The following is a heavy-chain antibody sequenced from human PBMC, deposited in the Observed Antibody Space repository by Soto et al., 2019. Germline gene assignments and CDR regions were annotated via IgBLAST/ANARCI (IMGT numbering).Heavy chain of an antibody. CDR3: ARDSYDSTLA. CDR1: GYTFTNFG. CDR2: INTYNGNT. Sequence: ASVKVSCKTSGYTFTNFGISWVRQAPGQGLEWMGWINTYNGNTNSAQMVQGRVTITADESTSTAYMELSSLRSEDTAVYYCARDSYDSTLAWGQGTMVTVSS. J-gene: IGHJ3*01. D-gene: IGHD3-22*01. V-gene: IGHV1-18*01.